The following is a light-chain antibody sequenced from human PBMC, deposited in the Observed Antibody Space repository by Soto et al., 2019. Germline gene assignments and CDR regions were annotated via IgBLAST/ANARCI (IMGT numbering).Light chain of an antibody. CDR3: QQYNNWPFS. Sequence: EIVLTQSPGTLSLSPGDRATLSCRASESVSSSYLAWYQQKPGQAPRLLIYGASSRATGIPDRFSGSGSGTDFTLTISGLQSEDSAVYFCQQYNNWPFSFGQGTRLEIK. CDR1: ESVSSSY. CDR2: GAS. J-gene: IGKJ5*01. V-gene: IGKV3-20*01.